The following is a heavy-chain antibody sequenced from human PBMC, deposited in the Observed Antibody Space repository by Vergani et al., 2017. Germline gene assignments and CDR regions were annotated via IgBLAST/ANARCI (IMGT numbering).Heavy chain of an antibody. CDR3: ARDHGIAVLAFDF. Sequence: QVQLQESGPGLVKPSQTLSLTCTVSGGSISSGDYYWSWIRQPPGKDLEWIGYIYYSGSTYYNPSLKSRVTISVDTSKNQFSLKLSSVTAADTAVYYCARDHGIAVLAFDFWGQGTMVTVSS. D-gene: IGHD6-19*01. CDR1: GGSISSGDYY. J-gene: IGHJ3*01. V-gene: IGHV4-30-4*08. CDR2: IYYSGST.